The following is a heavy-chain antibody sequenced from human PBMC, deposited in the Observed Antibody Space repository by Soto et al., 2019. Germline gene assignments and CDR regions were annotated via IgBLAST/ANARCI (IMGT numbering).Heavy chain of an antibody. CDR1: GYTFISYA. V-gene: IGHV1-3*01. J-gene: IGHJ5*02. Sequence: QVQLVQSGAEVKKPGASVKVSCKASGYTFISYAMHWVRQAPGQRLEWMGWINAGNGYTEFSQKFQGRVTITRDTSASTAYMELSSLTSEDTAVYYCARFSSGWRWFDPWGQGTLVTVSS. D-gene: IGHD6-19*01. CDR3: ARFSSGWRWFDP. CDR2: INAGNGYT.